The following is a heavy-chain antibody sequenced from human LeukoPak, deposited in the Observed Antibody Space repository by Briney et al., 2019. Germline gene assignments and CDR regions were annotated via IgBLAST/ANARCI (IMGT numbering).Heavy chain of an antibody. D-gene: IGHD3-10*01. CDR1: GFTVSSNY. Sequence: PGGSLRLSCAASGFTVSSNYMSWVRQAPGKGLEWVSVIYSGGSTYYADSVKGRFTISRDNSKNTLYLQMNSLRAEDTAVYYCARDASSEFYFDYWGQGTLVTVSS. CDR2: IYSGGST. V-gene: IGHV3-66*01. J-gene: IGHJ4*02. CDR3: ARDASSEFYFDY.